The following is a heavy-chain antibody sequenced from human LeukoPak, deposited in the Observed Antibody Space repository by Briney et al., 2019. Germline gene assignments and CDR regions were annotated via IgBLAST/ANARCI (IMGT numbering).Heavy chain of an antibody. CDR2: ISGSGGST. J-gene: IGHJ4*02. D-gene: IGHD1-7*01. CDR3: AKDVGEGRITGTMGLFDY. V-gene: IGHV3-23*01. Sequence: GGSLRLSCAASGFTFSSYAMSWVRQAPGKGLEWVSAISGSGGSTYYADSVKGRFTISRDNSKNTLYLQMNSLRAEDTAVNYCAKDVGEGRITGTMGLFDYWGQGTLVTVSS. CDR1: GFTFSSYA.